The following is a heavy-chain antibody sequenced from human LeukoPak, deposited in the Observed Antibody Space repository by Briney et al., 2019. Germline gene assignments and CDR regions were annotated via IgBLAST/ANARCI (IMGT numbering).Heavy chain of an antibody. CDR3: ARNRMAAAGGYDY. Sequence: PGGSLRLSCAATGFTFSSHLMHWVRQAPGKGLVWVSRINSDGSSTSYADSVKGRFTISRDNAKNTLYLQLSSLRAEDTAVYYCARNRMAAAGGYDYWGQGTLVTVSS. CDR1: GFTFSSHL. V-gene: IGHV3-74*01. J-gene: IGHJ4*02. CDR2: INSDGSST. D-gene: IGHD6-13*01.